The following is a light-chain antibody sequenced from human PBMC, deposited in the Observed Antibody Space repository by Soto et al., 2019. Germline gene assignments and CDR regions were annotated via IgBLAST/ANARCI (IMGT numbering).Light chain of an antibody. J-gene: IGKJ2*01. CDR1: PGISSY. V-gene: IGKV1-27*01. CDR3: QGTYYAFDMYT. Sequence: DLQLTPSPSSLSASVGDRVTITCRVSPGISSYLNWCWQKPAKVPKLLIYSAYNLQSGVPSRFSGSGSGTAVTLTISSLHPEDVATYYGQGTYYAFDMYTSGQGTKLEIK. CDR2: SAY.